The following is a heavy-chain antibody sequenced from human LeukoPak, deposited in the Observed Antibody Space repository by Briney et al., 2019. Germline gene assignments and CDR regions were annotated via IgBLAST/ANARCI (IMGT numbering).Heavy chain of an antibody. CDR1: GGSISSGGYY. D-gene: IGHD3-22*01. V-gene: IGHV4-31*03. CDR2: IHYSGST. CDR3: ARTSRSYYYDSSGSYYFDY. J-gene: IGHJ4*02. Sequence: SQTLSLTCTVSGGSISSGGYYWSWIRQHPGKGLEWIGYIHYSGSTHYNPSLKSRVTISVDTSKDQFSLKLSSVTAADTAVYYCARTSRSYYYDSSGSYYFDYWGQGTLVTVSS.